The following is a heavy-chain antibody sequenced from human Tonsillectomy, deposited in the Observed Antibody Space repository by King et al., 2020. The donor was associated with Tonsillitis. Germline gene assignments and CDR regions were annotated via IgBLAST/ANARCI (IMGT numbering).Heavy chain of an antibody. CDR2: IPYDGSNK. Sequence: VQLVESGGGVVQPKGSLRLSCAASGFTFSTYGMHWVRQAPGKGLEWVTFIPYDGSNKYYADSVKGRFTISRDISKNTLFLQMNSLRDEDTAVYYCAKDRAAGIFDYSGQGTLVTVSS. CDR3: AKDRAAGIFDY. D-gene: IGHD6-13*01. CDR1: GFTFSTYG. J-gene: IGHJ4*02. V-gene: IGHV3-30*02.